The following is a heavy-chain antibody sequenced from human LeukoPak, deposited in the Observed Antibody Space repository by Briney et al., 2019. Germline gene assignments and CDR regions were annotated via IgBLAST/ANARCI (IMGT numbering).Heavy chain of an antibody. V-gene: IGHV4-39*01. CDR3: ARRMVRGINPNNDAFDI. CDR1: GGSISSSSYY. J-gene: IGHJ3*02. D-gene: IGHD3-10*01. Sequence: PSETLSLTCTVSGGSISSSSYYWGWIRQPPGKGLEWIGSIYYSGSTYYNPSLKSRVTISVDTSKNQFSLKLSSVTAADTAVYYCARRMVRGINPNNDAFDIWGQGTMVTVSS. CDR2: IYYSGST.